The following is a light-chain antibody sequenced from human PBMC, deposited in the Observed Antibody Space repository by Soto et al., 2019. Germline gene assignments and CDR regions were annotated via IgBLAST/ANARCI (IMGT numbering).Light chain of an antibody. V-gene: IGLV2-14*03. CDR3: SSYTSSNNVV. J-gene: IGLJ2*01. Sequence: QSALTQPASVSGSPGQSITISCTGTSSDVGGYDYVSWYQQHPGKVPKLMIYDVSNRPSGVSTRFSGSKSGNTASLTISGLKAEDEADYYCSSYTSSNNVVFGGGTKVTVL. CDR2: DVS. CDR1: SSDVGGYDY.